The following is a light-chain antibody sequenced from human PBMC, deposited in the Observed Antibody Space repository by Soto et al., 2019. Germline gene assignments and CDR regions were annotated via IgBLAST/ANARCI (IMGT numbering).Light chain of an antibody. Sequence: EMGMTQSRPSLTVTPGEPASISCRSSQRLLHSNGNTFLDWYLQKPGQSPQLLIYLGSNRASGVPDRVSGSEAGTDFTLKISRVEAEDVGVYYCMQALQTPYTFGQGTKVDIK. CDR1: QRLLHSNGNTF. CDR2: LGS. J-gene: IGKJ2*01. V-gene: IGKV2-28*01. CDR3: MQALQTPYT.